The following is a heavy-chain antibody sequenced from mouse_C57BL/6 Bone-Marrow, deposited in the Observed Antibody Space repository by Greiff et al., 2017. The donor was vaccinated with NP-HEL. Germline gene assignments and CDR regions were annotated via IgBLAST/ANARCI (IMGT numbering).Heavy chain of an antibody. CDR2: IYPRSGNT. CDR1: GYTFTSYG. CDR3: ARAHLYYDYDGVHWYFDV. J-gene: IGHJ1*03. D-gene: IGHD2-4*01. Sequence: VQLQQSGAELARPGASVKLSCKASGYTFTSYGISWVKQRTGQGLEWIGEIYPRSGNTYYNEKFKGKATLTADKSSSTAYMELRRLTSEDSAVYFCARAHLYYDYDGVHWYFDVWGTGTTVTVSS. V-gene: IGHV1-81*01.